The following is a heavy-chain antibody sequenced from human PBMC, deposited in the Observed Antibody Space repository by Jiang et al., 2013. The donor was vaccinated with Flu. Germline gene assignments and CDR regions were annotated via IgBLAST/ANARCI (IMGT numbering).Heavy chain of an antibody. D-gene: IGHD6-6*01. CDR3: AKYSSSSATFYGMDV. CDR1: GFTFSSYG. J-gene: IGHJ6*02. CDR2: ISYDGSNK. V-gene: IGHV3-30*18. Sequence: VQLVESGGGVVQPGRSLRLSCAASGFTFSSYGMHWVRQAPGKGLEWVAVISYDGSNKYYADSVKGRFTISRDNSKNTLYLQMNSLRAEDTAVYYCAKYSSSSATFYGMDVVGPRATVTVSS.